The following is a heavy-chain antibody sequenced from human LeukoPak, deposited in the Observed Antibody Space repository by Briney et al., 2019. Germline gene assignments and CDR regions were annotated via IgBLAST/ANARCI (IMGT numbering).Heavy chain of an antibody. CDR1: GFTFSSSP. CDR2: ISGSGGGT. CDR3: AKHRGDGSGWY. D-gene: IGHD6-19*01. J-gene: IGHJ4*02. Sequence: QTGGSLRLSCAASGFTFSSSPMSWLRQALGKGLEWVSAISGSGGGTYYAEYVKGRFTISRDNSKNTLYLQMNSLRAEDTAVYYCAKHRGDGSGWYWGQGTLVTVSS. V-gene: IGHV3-23*01.